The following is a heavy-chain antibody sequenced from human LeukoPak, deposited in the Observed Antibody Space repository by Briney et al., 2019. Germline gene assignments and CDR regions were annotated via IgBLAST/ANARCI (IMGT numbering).Heavy chain of an antibody. J-gene: IGHJ4*02. V-gene: IGHV3-64*01. CDR2: ISTNGGST. CDR1: GXTFSSYA. CDR3: ARAPDY. Sequence: PGGSPRLSCAASGXTFSSYAMHWVRQAPGKGLEYVSAISTNGGSTYYANSVKGRFTISRDNSKNTLYLQMGSLRAEDMAVYYCARAPDYWGQGTLVTVSS.